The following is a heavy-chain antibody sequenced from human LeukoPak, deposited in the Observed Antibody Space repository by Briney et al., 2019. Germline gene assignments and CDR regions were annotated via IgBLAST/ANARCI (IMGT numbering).Heavy chain of an antibody. J-gene: IGHJ4*02. CDR1: GYTFTGYY. D-gene: IGHD3-9*01. Sequence: ASVKVSCKASGYTFTGYYMHWVRQAPGQGLEWVGRINPNSGGTNYAQKFQGRVTMTRDTSISTAYMELSRLRSDDTAVYYCAREGNDILTGYYGPWENWGQGTLVTVSS. CDR2: INPNSGGT. CDR3: AREGNDILTGYYGPWEN. V-gene: IGHV1-2*06.